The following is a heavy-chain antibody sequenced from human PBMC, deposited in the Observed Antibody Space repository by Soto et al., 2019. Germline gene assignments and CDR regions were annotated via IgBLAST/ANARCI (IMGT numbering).Heavy chain of an antibody. CDR3: ASERTDYYDSSGPIS. CDR1: GGSISSGGYY. J-gene: IGHJ4*02. CDR2: IYYSGST. Sequence: KTSETLSLTCTVSGGSISSGGYYWSWIRQHPGKGLEWIGYIYYSGSTYYNPSLKSRVTISVDTSKNQFSLKLSSVTAADTAVYYCASERTDYYDSSGPISWGQGTLVTVSS. V-gene: IGHV4-31*03. D-gene: IGHD3-22*01.